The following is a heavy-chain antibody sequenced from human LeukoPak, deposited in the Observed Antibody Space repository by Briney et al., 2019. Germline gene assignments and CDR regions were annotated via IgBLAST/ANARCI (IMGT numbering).Heavy chain of an antibody. CDR2: ISSSSSTI. Sequence: GGSLRLSCAASGFTFSSYSMNWVRQAPGKGLEWVSYISSSSSTIYYADSVKGRFTISRDNAKNSLYLQMNSLRAEDTAVYYCARDSPAVQQLGYYYYYMDVWGKGTTVTVSS. CDR1: GFTFSSYS. D-gene: IGHD6-13*01. V-gene: IGHV3-48*04. CDR3: ARDSPAVQQLGYYYYYMDV. J-gene: IGHJ6*03.